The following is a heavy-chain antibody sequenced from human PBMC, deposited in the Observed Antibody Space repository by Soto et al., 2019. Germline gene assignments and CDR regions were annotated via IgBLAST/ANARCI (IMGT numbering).Heavy chain of an antibody. CDR2: MCYSGET. V-gene: IGHV4-59*02. CDR3: ARGHMGWFDP. J-gene: IGHJ5*02. CDR1: GGSVSSYF. Sequence: SETLSLTCTVSGGSVSSYFWSWIRQPPGKGLEWIGYMCYSGETNSNPSLKNRVTMSVDTSKNHFSLRLNSVTAADSAVYYCARGHMGWFDPWGLGTLVTVSS. D-gene: IGHD3-16*01.